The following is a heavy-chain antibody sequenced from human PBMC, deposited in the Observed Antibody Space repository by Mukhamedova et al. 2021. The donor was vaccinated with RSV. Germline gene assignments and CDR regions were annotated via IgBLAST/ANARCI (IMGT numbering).Heavy chain of an antibody. J-gene: IGHJ4*02. Sequence: GLVWVSRINIGGSATNYADSVKGRFTISRDDAKNTLFLQMNSLRAGDTAVYYCARGSNNWYGIDYWGQGTRVTVSS. D-gene: IGHD6-13*01. CDR3: ARGSNNWYGIDY. CDR2: INIGGSAT. V-gene: IGHV3-74*01.